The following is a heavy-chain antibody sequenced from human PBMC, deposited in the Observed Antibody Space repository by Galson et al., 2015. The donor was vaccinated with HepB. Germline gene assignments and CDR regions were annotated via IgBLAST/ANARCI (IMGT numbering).Heavy chain of an antibody. CDR3: TRDALPSSYCSGGSCLDY. D-gene: IGHD2-15*01. V-gene: IGHV3-49*03. J-gene: IGHJ4*02. CDR1: GFTFGDYA. Sequence: SLRLSCAASGFTFGDYAMSWFRQAPGKGLEWVGFIRSKAYGGTTEYAASVKGRFTISRDDSKSIAYLQMNSLKTEDTAVYYCTRDALPSSYCSGGSCLDYWGQGTLVTVSS. CDR2: IRSKAYGGTT.